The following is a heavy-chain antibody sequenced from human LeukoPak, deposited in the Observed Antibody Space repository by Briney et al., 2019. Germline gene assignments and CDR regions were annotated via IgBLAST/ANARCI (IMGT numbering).Heavy chain of an antibody. V-gene: IGHV7-4-1*02. D-gene: IGHD5-18*01. CDR1: GYTFTSFA. J-gene: IGHJ4*02. CDR2: INTNTGNP. CDR3: AREGGYSSDY. Sequence: GASVKVSCKASGYTFTSFAINWVRQAPGQGLECMGWINTNTGNPTYAQGFTGRFVFSLNTSVNTAFLQISSLKANDSAVYYCAREGGYSSDYWGQGTLVTVSS.